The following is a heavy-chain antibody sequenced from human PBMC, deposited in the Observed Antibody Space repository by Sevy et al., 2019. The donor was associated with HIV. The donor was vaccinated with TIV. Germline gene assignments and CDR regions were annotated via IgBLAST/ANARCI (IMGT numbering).Heavy chain of an antibody. CDR1: GFTFDDYA. CDR3: VKDKVDGDSGYGLFDF. Sequence: GGYLRLSCAASGFTFDDYAMHWVRQAPGKGLEWVSGLSRHSGTIGYADSVKGRFTSSRDNARNSLYLQMNSLRAEDTASYYCVKDKVDGDSGYGLFDFWGQGTLVTVSS. CDR2: LSRHSGTI. V-gene: IGHV3-9*01. J-gene: IGHJ4*02. D-gene: IGHD5-12*01.